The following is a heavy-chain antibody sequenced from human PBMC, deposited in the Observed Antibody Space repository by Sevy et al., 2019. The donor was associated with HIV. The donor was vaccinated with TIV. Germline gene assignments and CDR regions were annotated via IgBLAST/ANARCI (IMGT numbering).Heavy chain of an antibody. CDR2: ITTTGSST. CDR1: GFTFSTYA. CDR3: AKGNSAYYYAY. J-gene: IGHJ4*02. V-gene: IGHV3-23*01. D-gene: IGHD3-22*01. Sequence: GGSLRLSCAASGFTFSTYAMSWVRQAPGKGLEWVSTITTTGSSTYYTDSVKGRFTISRDNSNNTPYLQMNSLRAEDAALYYCAKGNSAYYYAYWGQGTPVTVSS.